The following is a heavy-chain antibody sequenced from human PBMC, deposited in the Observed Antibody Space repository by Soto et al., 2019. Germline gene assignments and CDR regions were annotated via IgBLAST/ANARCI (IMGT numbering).Heavy chain of an antibody. J-gene: IGHJ6*03. D-gene: IGHD6-19*01. CDR1: GYSFTNYG. CDR3: ARDRGVAPPVAGNTHYYYHMDV. CDR2: ISAFNGNT. V-gene: IGHV1-18*01. Sequence: QDQLLQSGAEVKKPGASVTVSCKASGYSFTNYGITWVRQAPGQGLEWMGWISAFNGNTHYAQKLQGRVTMTTDASTRTAYMQLRSLRSDDTAVYYCARDRGVAPPVAGNTHYYYHMDVWGKGTTVVVSS.